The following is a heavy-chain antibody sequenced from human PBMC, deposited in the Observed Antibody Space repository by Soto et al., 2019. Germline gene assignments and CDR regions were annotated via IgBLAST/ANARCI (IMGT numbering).Heavy chain of an antibody. D-gene: IGHD4-4*01. CDR1: GYTFTSYD. V-gene: IGHV1-8*01. CDR3: ARFKMTSDSYYQNYYDYGMDG. Sequence: WASVKVSCKASGYTFTSYDINWVRQATGQGLEWMGWMNPNSGNSGYAQKFQGRVTMTRNTSISTAYMELSSLRAEDTAVYYCARFKMTSDSYYQNYYDYGMDGWCQGTTV. CDR2: MNPNSGNS. J-gene: IGHJ6*02.